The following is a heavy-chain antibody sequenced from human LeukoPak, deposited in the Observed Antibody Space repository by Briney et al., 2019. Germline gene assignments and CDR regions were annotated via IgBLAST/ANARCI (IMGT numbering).Heavy chain of an antibody. Sequence: GGSLRLSCAASGFTFSTSWMSWVRQAPGKGLEWVANIKTDGSEIYYADSVKGRFTISRDNAKNSLYLQMNSLRAEDTAVYYCAREWSPLLWFGEGLGGYFDYWGQGTLVTVSS. CDR3: AREWSPLLWFGEGLGGYFDY. D-gene: IGHD3-10*01. CDR2: IKTDGSEI. CDR1: GFTFSTSW. V-gene: IGHV3-7*01. J-gene: IGHJ4*02.